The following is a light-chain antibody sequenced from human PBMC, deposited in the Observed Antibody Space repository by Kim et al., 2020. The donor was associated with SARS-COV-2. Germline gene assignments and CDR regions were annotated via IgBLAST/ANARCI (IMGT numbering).Light chain of an antibody. CDR3: MQTTQFPHP. Sequence: QTASLSCRSSQSLVHSDGGTYLSWLHQRPGQPPRLLIYKTSNRFSGVPDRFSGSGAGTHFTLTISRVQAEDVGIYYCMQTTQFPHPFGQGTKLEI. CDR1: QSLVHSDGGTY. V-gene: IGKV2-24*01. J-gene: IGKJ2*01. CDR2: KTS.